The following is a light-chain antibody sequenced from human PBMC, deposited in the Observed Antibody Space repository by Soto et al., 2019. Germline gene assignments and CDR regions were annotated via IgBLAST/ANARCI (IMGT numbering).Light chain of an antibody. V-gene: IGKV3-11*01. J-gene: IGKJ2*01. CDR2: DAS. CDR3: HQYLDSPNT. Sequence: ETVLTQSPATLSSSPGERVTLSCRASQSVTTYLAWYQHKPGQAPSLLIYDASHRATGISARFSGSGSGTDFTLTISSLEPEDFAVYYCHQYLDSPNTFGQGTKVDIK. CDR1: QSVTTY.